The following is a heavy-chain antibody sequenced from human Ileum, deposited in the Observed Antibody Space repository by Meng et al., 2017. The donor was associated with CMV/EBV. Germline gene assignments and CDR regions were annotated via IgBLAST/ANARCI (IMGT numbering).Heavy chain of an antibody. CDR1: GFSFSHYA. J-gene: IGHJ4*02. V-gene: IGHV3-30-3*01. CDR2: ISYDGSRQ. CDR3: AKDPHNDGWYYFDY. D-gene: IGHD6-19*01. Sequence: GVSLKISCAVSGFSFSHYAMHWVRQAPGKGLEWVAIISYDGSRQSYAESVKGRFTISRDNSGNTLYLQMDSLRAEDTSVYYCAKDPHNDGWYYFDYWGQGALVTVSS.